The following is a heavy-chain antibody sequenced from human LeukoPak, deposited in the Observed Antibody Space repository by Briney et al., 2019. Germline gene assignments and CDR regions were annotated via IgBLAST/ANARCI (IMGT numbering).Heavy chain of an antibody. V-gene: IGHV3-48*03. CDR3: ARDPLGSSSWSDAIDI. CDR1: GFTFSSYE. Sequence: GGSLRLSCAASGFTFSSYEVNWVRQAPGKGLEWVSYISSSGSTIYYADSVKGRFTISRDNANNSLYLQMSSLRAEDTAVYYCARDPLGSSSWSDAIDIWGQGTMVTVSS. CDR2: ISSSGSTI. J-gene: IGHJ3*02. D-gene: IGHD6-13*01.